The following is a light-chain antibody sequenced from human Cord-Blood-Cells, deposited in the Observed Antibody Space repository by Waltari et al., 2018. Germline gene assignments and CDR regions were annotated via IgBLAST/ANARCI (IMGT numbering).Light chain of an antibody. CDR2: GAS. Sequence: EIVLTQSPGTLSLSPGERATLSCRASQSVSSSYLAWYQQKPGQAPRLLIYGASSRATRIPDRFSGSGSATDFTLTISRLEPEYFAVYYCQQYGSSPFTFGPGTKVDIK. CDR1: QSVSSSY. J-gene: IGKJ3*01. CDR3: QQYGSSPFT. V-gene: IGKV3-20*01.